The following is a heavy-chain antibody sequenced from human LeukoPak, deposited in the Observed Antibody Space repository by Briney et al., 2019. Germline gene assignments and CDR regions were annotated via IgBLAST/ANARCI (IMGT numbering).Heavy chain of an antibody. V-gene: IGHV1-2*02. J-gene: IGHJ4*02. CDR3: ARETVYYDILTGHRLVDY. D-gene: IGHD3-9*01. CDR2: INPNSGGT. CDR1: GYTFTGYY. Sequence: ASVKVSCKASGYTFTGYYMHWVRQAPGQGLEWMGWINPNSGGTNYAQKFQGRVTMTRDTSISTAYMELSRLRSDDTAVYYCARETVYYDILTGHRLVDYWGQGTLVTVSS.